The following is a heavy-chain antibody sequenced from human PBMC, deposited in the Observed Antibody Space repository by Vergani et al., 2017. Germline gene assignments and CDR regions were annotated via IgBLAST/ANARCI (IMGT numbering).Heavy chain of an antibody. D-gene: IGHD3-16*02. V-gene: IGHV3-15*01. CDR2: IKSKTDGGTT. CDR3: AKDLDDYVWGSYHPGDY. CDR1: GFTFINAW. Sequence: EVQLVESGGGLVKPGGSLRLSCAASGFTFINAWMTWVRQAPGKGLEWVGRIKSKTDGGTTYYAAPVKGKFTISRDDSKNTLYLQMNSLRAEDTAVYYCAKDLDDYVWGSYHPGDYWGQGTLVTVSS. J-gene: IGHJ4*02.